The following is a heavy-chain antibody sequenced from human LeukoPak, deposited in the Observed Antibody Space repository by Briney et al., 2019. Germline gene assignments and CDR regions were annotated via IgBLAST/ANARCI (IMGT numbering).Heavy chain of an antibody. J-gene: IGHJ4*02. Sequence: GGSLRLSCTVSGFTVSSNSMSWVRQPPGKGLEWVSSIFPSGGEIHYADSVRGRFTISRDNSKSTLSLQMNSLRAEDTAIYYCATYRQVLLPFESWGQGTLVTVSS. CDR2: IFPSGGEI. V-gene: IGHV3-53*01. CDR1: GFTVSSNS. D-gene: IGHD2-8*02. CDR3: ATYRQVLLPFES.